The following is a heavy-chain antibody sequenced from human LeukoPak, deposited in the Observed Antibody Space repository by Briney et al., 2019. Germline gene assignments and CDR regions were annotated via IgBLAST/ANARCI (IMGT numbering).Heavy chain of an antibody. CDR1: GFTFSSYE. CDR2: ISSSGSTI. V-gene: IGHV3-48*03. J-gene: IGHJ6*04. D-gene: IGHD3-10*02. CDR3: AELGITMIGGV. Sequence: PSGGSLRLSCAASGFTFSSYEMNWVRQAPGKGLEWVSYISSSGSTIYCADSVKGRFTISRDNAKNSLYLQMNSLRAEDTAVYYCAELGITMIGGVWGKGTTVTVSS.